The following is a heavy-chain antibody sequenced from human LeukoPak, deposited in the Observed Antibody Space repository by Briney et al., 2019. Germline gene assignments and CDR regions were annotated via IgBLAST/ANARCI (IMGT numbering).Heavy chain of an antibody. CDR1: GFIFADYA. CDR2: IRSNTYGGTT. V-gene: IGHV3-49*04. Sequence: GRPLRLSCTASGFIFADYAMSWVRQALGKGLEWVSFIRSNTYGGTTEYAASVKGRFTISRDDSKSIAYLQMNSLKTEDTAMYYCTRGDYSDYLDYWGQGTLVTVSS. J-gene: IGHJ4*02. CDR3: TRGDYSDYLDY. D-gene: IGHD4-11*01.